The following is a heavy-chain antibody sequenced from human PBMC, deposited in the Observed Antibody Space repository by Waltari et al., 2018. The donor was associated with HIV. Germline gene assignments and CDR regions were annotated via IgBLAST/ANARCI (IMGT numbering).Heavy chain of an antibody. J-gene: IGHJ4*02. CDR1: GGSFANYY. V-gene: IGHV4-34*01. CDR3: AREREYSGAWYSGYYFDS. Sequence: QVQLQQWGSGLLKSSETLSLTCAVYGGSFANYYWTWIRQSPGKALEWIGEAAKRWKTKYNPALKNRVIISLDTSKNQFSLNLIAMTAADTGVYFCAREREYSGAWYSGYYFDSWGQGTLVTVSS. CDR2: AAKRWKT. D-gene: IGHD1-26*01.